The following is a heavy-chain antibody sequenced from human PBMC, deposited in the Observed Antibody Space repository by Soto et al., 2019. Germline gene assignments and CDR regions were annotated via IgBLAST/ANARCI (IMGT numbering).Heavy chain of an antibody. Sequence: QVQLVQSGGEVKKPGASVKVSCKASGYSFTSFGVNWVRQAPGQGLEWMGWVNAYNGNTNYAQKFQGRVTMTADTSTSTAYMEVRSHRSDDTAVYYCATGAASVAAHVIWGQGPLVTVSS. CDR3: ATGAASVAAHVI. CDR2: VNAYNGNT. D-gene: IGHD6-6*01. V-gene: IGHV1-18*01. CDR1: GYSFTSFG. J-gene: IGHJ4*02.